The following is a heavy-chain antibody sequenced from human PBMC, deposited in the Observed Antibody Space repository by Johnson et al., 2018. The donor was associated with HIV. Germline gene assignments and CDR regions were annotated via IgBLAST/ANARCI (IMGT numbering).Heavy chain of an antibody. D-gene: IGHD4-17*01. CDR3: ARSGRGTLTTVPDAFDI. CDR2: ISGSGGST. V-gene: IGHV3-23*04. CDR1: GFTFSSYA. J-gene: IGHJ3*02. Sequence: MQLVESGGGLVQPGGSLRLSCAASGFTFSSYAMSWVRQAPGKGLEWVSAISGSGGSTYYADSVKGRFTISRENAKNSLDLQMNSLRAGDTAVYYCARSGRGTLTTVPDAFDIWGQGTMVTVSS.